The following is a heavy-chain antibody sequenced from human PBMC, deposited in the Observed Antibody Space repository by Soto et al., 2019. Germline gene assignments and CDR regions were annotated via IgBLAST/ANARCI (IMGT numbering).Heavy chain of an antibody. CDR1: GFTFSSYA. J-gene: IGHJ4*02. V-gene: IGHV3-33*01. D-gene: IGHD3-3*01. CDR3: ARDVNDFWSSYLY. Sequence: QVQLVESGGGVVQPGRSLRLSCAASGFTFSSYAMHWVRQAPGKGLEWVAVLWYDGSNIQYVDSVKGRFTISRDNSKSTVYLQMDSLRAEDTAVYYCARDVNDFWSSYLYWGQATLVTVSS. CDR2: LWYDGSNI.